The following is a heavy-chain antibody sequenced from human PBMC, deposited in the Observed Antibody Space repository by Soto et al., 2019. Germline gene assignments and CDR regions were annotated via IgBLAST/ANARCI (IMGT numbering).Heavy chain of an antibody. CDR2: ISYTGAT. CDR3: ARGGPVSVSPAWQLLGYFDY. Sequence: QVHLQESGPGQVRPSQTLSLSCSVSGGSISRGAYFWTWIRQFPGKGLEWIAYISYTGATYYNPPLKSRVTILADTSKNQFSLKLNSVTSADTAVYYCARGGPVSVSPAWQLLGYFDYWGQGTLVTVSS. J-gene: IGHJ4*02. V-gene: IGHV4-31*03. D-gene: IGHD2-15*01. CDR1: GGSISRGAYF.